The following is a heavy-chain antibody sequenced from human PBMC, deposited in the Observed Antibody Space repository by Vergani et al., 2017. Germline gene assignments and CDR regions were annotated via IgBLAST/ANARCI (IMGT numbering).Heavy chain of an antibody. D-gene: IGHD6-13*01. Sequence: TASGFTFDDYAMHWVRQAPGKGLEWVSGISWNSGSIGYADSVKGRFTISRDNAKNSLYLQMNSLRAGDTALYDCAEGVGHRIAATTADIWGQGTMVTVSS. J-gene: IGHJ3*02. CDR3: AEGVGHRIAATTADI. CDR2: ISWNSGSI. V-gene: IGHV3-9*01. CDR1: GFTFDDYA.